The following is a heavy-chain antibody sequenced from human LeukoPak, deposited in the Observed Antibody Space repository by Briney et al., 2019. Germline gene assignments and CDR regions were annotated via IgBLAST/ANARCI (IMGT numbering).Heavy chain of an antibody. CDR2: IIPIFATT. V-gene: IGHV1-69*05. D-gene: IGHD6-13*01. CDR1: GGTFSSYA. CDR3: ARLRIPAAGTDAFDI. J-gene: IGHJ3*02. Sequence: ASVKVSCKASGGTFSSYAISWVRQAPRQGLEWMGGIIPIFATTNYAQKFQGRVTITTDESTSTAYMELSSLRSEDTAVYYCARLRIPAAGTDAFDIWGQGTMVTVSS.